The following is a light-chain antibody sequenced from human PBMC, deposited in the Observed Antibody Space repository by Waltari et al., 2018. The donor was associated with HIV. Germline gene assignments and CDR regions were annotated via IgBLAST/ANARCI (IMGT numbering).Light chain of an antibody. CDR3: RAYAGSTTYVI. CDR1: SSDVGGYNL. Sequence: QSALTQPASVSGSPGQSITIPCTGTSSDVGGYNLVSWYQQHPGKAPKLMIYEVSKRPSGVSNRFSGSKSGNTASLTISGLQAEDEADYYCRAYAGSTTYVIFGGGTKLTVL. J-gene: IGLJ2*01. CDR2: EVS. V-gene: IGLV2-23*02.